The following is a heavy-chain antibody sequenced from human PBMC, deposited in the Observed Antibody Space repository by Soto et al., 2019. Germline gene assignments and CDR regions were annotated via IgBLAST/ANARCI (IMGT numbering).Heavy chain of an antibody. D-gene: IGHD2-2*02. CDR2: TSDTGST. CDR3: AQADCSSAICYTIDY. Sequence: GGSLRLSCTASGFTFSSYAMSWVRQAPGKGLEWVSTTSDTGSTSYAGSVEGRFTVSRDNSRNTLYLQMNSLRAEDTAVYSCAQADCSSAICYTIDYWGQGTRVTFSS. V-gene: IGHV3-23*01. J-gene: IGHJ4*02. CDR1: GFTFSSYA.